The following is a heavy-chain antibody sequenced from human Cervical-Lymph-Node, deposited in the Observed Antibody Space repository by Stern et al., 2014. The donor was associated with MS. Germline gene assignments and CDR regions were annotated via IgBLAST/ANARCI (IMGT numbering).Heavy chain of an antibody. J-gene: IGHJ4*02. CDR2: MNPHSGNT. CDR1: GYTFTTWD. CDR3: ARPRGASAAAGLFEY. D-gene: IGHD6-13*01. V-gene: IGHV1-8*01. Sequence: VQLVESGAEVKKPGASVKVSCKASGYTFTTWDIDWVRQAAGQGLEWMGWMNPHSGNTGYAQKFQGRVTMTRDTSRNTAYMELSDLRSDDTAIYYCARPRGASAAAGLFEYWGRGTVVTVSS.